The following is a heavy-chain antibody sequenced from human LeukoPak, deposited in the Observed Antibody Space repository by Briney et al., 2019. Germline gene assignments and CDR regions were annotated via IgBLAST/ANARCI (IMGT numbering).Heavy chain of an antibody. Sequence: SETLSLTCAVFGGSFSGYYWSWIRQPLGKGLEWIAEINNSGGSNYNPSLKSRVTISVDTSNNQFSLKLSSVTAADTAVYYCAGSRVWANSSWHYWFDPWGQGTLVTVSS. CDR1: GGSFSGYY. CDR3: AGSRVWANSSWHYWFDP. D-gene: IGHD3-22*01. V-gene: IGHV4-34*01. J-gene: IGHJ5*02. CDR2: INNSGGS.